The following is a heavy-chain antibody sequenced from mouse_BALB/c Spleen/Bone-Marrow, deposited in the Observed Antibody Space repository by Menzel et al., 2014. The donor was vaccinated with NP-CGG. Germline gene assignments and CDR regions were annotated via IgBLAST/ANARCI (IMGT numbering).Heavy chain of an antibody. V-gene: IGHV5-17*02. J-gene: IGHJ2*01. CDR1: GFTFSSFG. D-gene: IGHD1-1*01. Sequence: EVKLMESGGGLVQPGGSRKLSCAASGFTFSSFGMHWVRQAPEKGLEWVAYISSGSSTIYYTDTVKGRFTISRDNPKNTLLLQMTSLRSEDTAMYYCARRYYGSSFPYFDYWGQGTTPTVSS. CDR2: ISSGSSTI. CDR3: ARRYYGSSFPYFDY.